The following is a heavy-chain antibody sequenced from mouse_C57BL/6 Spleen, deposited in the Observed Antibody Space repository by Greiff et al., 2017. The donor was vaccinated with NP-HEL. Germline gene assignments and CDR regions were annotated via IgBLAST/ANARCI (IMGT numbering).Heavy chain of an antibody. V-gene: IGHV1-76*01. Sequence: QVQLKEPGPELVRPGASVKLSCKASGYTFTDYYINWVKQRPGQGLEWIARIYPRSGNTYYIEKFKGKATLTAEKSSSTGYMKLSSLTSEDSAVYVCGRIYYDNPYYFDNWGQGTTRTVSS. CDR1: GYTFTDYY. J-gene: IGHJ2*01. CDR3: GRIYYDNPYYFDN. CDR2: IYPRSGNT. D-gene: IGHD2-1*01.